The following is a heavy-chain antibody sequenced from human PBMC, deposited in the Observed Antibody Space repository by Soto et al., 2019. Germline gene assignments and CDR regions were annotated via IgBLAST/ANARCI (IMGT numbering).Heavy chain of an antibody. D-gene: IGHD2-15*01. Sequence: SETLSLTCSVSGGSVSDKTYYWSWIRQPPGKRLEWIGYVYYSGTTNYNPSLKSRVTISVDLSKNRFSLRLSSVTTADTALYYCERNTDVPDTLRSRYFFDYWGQGTLVTVSS. CDR1: GGSVSDKTYY. CDR2: VYYSGTT. CDR3: ERNTDVPDTLRSRYFFDY. V-gene: IGHV4-61*01. J-gene: IGHJ4*02.